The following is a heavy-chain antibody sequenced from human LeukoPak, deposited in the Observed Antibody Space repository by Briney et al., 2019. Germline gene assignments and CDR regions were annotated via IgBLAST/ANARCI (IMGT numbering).Heavy chain of an antibody. CDR3: AREEVYGDYGDYYYYYMDV. J-gene: IGHJ6*03. CDR1: GGSISRYY. Sequence: PSETLSLTCTVSGGSISRYYWSWIRQPAGKGLEWIGRIYTSGSTNYNPSLKSRVTMSVDTSKNQFSLKLSSVTAADTAVYYCAREEVYGDYGDYYYYYMDVWGKGTTVTISS. D-gene: IGHD4-17*01. V-gene: IGHV4-4*07. CDR2: IYTSGST.